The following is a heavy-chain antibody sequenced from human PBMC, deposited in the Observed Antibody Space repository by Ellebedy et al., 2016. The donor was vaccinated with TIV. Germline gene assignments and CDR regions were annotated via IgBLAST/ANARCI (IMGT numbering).Heavy chain of an antibody. V-gene: IGHV1-46*01. CDR3: ASPLSYCSSTSCPLGL. CDR1: GYTFTSYY. CDR2: INPSGGST. Sequence: ASVKVSXXASGYTFTSYYMHWVRQAPGQGLEWMGIINPSGGSTSYAQKFQGRVTMTRDTSTSTVYMELSSLRSEDTAVYYCASPLSYCSSTSCPLGLWGQGTLVTVSS. D-gene: IGHD2-2*01. J-gene: IGHJ4*02.